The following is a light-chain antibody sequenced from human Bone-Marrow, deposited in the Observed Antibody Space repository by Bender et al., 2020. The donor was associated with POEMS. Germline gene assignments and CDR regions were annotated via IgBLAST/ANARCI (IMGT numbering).Light chain of an antibody. CDR2: INN. Sequence: QSVLTQPPSASGTPGQRVTISCSGSSSNIGTNPVNWYQQLPGTAPKLLIYINNKRPSGVPDRFFGSKSGTSASLAISGLQSEDEDDYYCAAWEGSLNGWVFGGGTKLTVL. J-gene: IGLJ3*02. CDR1: SSNIGTNP. CDR3: AAWEGSLNGWV. V-gene: IGLV1-44*01.